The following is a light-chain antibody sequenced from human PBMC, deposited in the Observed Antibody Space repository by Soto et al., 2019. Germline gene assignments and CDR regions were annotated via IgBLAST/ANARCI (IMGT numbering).Light chain of an antibody. CDR3: SSYTNINTRACV. J-gene: IGLJ1*01. CDR1: SSDVGGYEF. CDR2: KVS. Sequence: QSALTQPASVSGSPGQSIAISCTGTSSDVGGYEFVSWYQQHPGKAPKLLISKVSNRPSGVSDRFSGSKSGNTASLTISGLQAEDEADYCSSYTNINTRACVFGTGTKVTVL. V-gene: IGLV2-14*01.